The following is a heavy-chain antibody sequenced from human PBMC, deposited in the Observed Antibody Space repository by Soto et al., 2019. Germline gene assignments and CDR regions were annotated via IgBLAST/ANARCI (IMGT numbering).Heavy chain of an antibody. CDR1: GGSISSGGFY. J-gene: IGHJ5*02. Sequence: QVQLQESGPGLVTPSQTLSLTCTVSGGSISSGGFYWSWIRQHPGKGLEWLGHIYYSGSTYYNPSLKSRVTISVDTSKNHFSMNLSSLTAADTAVYYCARIIASAGTNWFDPWGQGTLVTVSS. CDR3: ARIIASAGTNWFDP. V-gene: IGHV4-31*03. CDR2: IYYSGST. D-gene: IGHD6-25*01.